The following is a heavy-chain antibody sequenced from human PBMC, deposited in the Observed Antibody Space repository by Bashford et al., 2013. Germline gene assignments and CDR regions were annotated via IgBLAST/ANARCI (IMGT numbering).Heavy chain of an antibody. Sequence: VRQAPGKGLEWVAYISSTSTTIKYADSVRGRFTVSRDNAKNSLYLQMNSLRDEDTALYYCVREISATLNFDYWGPGTWSPXPQ. J-gene: IGHJ4*02. CDR3: VREISATLNFDY. V-gene: IGHV3-48*02. CDR2: ISSTSTTI. D-gene: IGHD2-15*01.